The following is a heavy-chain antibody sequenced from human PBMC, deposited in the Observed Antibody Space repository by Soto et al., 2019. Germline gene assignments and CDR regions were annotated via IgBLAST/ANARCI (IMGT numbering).Heavy chain of an antibody. V-gene: IGHV4-59*01. CDR1: GGSISGYY. J-gene: IGHJ6*02. D-gene: IGHD2-21*02. Sequence: TLSLTCTVSGGSISGYYWSWIRQPPGKGLEWIGNVYYSGGAKYNPSVKRRVSISVDTSKNQFSLNLSSVTAADTAVYYCTRDGDGRMTTNPYYYYGMDVWGPGITVTVSS. CDR2: VYYSGGA. CDR3: TRDGDGRMTTNPYYYYGMDV.